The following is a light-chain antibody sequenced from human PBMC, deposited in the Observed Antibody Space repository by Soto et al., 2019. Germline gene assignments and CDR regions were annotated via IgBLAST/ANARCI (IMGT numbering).Light chain of an antibody. V-gene: IGKV3-11*01. J-gene: IGKJ4*01. CDR2: DAS. CDR3: QQRSNWPPLT. CDR1: QSVDNY. Sequence: EIVLTQSPATLSLSPGERATLSCRASQSVDNYLAWYQQKPGQAPRLLIYDASNRATGIPARFSGSGSGTDFTLTISSLQPEDFAVYYCQQRSNWPPLTFGGGTKVEIK.